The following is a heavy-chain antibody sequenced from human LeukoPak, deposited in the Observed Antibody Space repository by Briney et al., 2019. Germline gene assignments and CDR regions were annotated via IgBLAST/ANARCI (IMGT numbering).Heavy chain of an antibody. Sequence: GASVKVSCKASGYDFINYGISWVRQAPGQGLEWMGWRSIYNGNTDYKLQGRVTMTTDTSTNTAYMEVRSLRSEDTAVYYCARDVAVAGLSFDYWGQGTLVTVSS. CDR1: GYDFINYG. CDR2: RSIYNGNT. D-gene: IGHD6-19*01. CDR3: ARDVAVAGLSFDY. V-gene: IGHV1-18*01. J-gene: IGHJ4*02.